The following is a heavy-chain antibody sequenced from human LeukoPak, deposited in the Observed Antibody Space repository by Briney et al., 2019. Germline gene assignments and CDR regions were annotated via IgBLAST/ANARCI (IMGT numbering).Heavy chain of an antibody. V-gene: IGHV4-38-2*02. CDR2: IYHSGST. Sequence: PSETLSLTCTVSGYSISSGYYWGWIRQPPGKGLEWIGSIYHSGSTYYSPSLRSRVTISVDTSKNQFSLKLSAVTAADTAVYYCASDDIVVVPAAIGGDYWGQGTLVTVSS. D-gene: IGHD2-2*01. J-gene: IGHJ4*02. CDR1: GYSISSGYY. CDR3: ASDDIVVVPAAIGGDY.